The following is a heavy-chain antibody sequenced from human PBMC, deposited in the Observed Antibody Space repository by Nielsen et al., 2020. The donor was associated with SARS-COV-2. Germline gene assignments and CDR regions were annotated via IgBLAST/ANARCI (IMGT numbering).Heavy chain of an antibody. Sequence: SETLSLTCTVSGDSISSGGYYWSWIRHHPGKGLEWIGYIYFSGRTCYNPSLKSRVTISVDTSKNQFSLSLRSVTAADTAVYYCARESSGYDHYNYGMDVWGQGTTVTVSS. CDR3: ARESSGYDHYNYGMDV. CDR2: IYFSGRT. D-gene: IGHD5-12*01. J-gene: IGHJ6*02. CDR1: GDSISSGGYY. V-gene: IGHV4-31*03.